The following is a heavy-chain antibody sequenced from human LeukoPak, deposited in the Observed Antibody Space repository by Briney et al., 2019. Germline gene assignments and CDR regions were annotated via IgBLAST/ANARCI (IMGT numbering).Heavy chain of an antibody. CDR3: ARQEAPDYYDSSGFIDY. J-gene: IGHJ4*02. Sequence: PGESLQISCQCSGYSFTSYWIGWVRQLPGKGLEWMGIIYPGDSDTRYSPSFQGQVTISADKSITTAYLQWSSLKASDTAMYYCARQEAPDYYDSSGFIDYWGQGTLVTVSS. CDR1: GYSFTSYW. CDR2: IYPGDSDT. V-gene: IGHV5-51*01. D-gene: IGHD3-22*01.